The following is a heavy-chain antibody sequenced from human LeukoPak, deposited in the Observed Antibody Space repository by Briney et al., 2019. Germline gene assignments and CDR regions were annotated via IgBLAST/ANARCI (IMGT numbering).Heavy chain of an antibody. V-gene: IGHV4-4*07. CDR3: ARRGDYFDS. CDR2: IYASGSTT. Sequence: KPSETLSLTCIVPGGSISDYYWSWIRQPAGKGLEWIGRIYASGSTTNYNPSLKSRVTMSVDTSENQFSLKLSSVTAADTAVYYCARRGDYFDSWGQGTLVTVSS. CDR1: GGSISDYY. D-gene: IGHD5-24*01. J-gene: IGHJ4*02.